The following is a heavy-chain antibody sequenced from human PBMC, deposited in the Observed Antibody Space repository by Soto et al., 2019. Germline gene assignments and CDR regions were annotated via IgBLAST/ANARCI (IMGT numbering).Heavy chain of an antibody. V-gene: IGHV4-39*02. CDR2: IYYDGST. J-gene: IGHJ4*02. CDR1: GVYINSNNYY. CDR3: AKVVVAATRHTDFDS. D-gene: IGHD2-15*01. Sequence: SETNSHTCPVSGVYINSNNYYLAWIHQPPGKGLAWIASIYYDGSTYYNPSLKSRVSKSVDTSKNHFSLKLSSATAADTAVYYFAKVVVAATRHTDFDSWGQGTLV.